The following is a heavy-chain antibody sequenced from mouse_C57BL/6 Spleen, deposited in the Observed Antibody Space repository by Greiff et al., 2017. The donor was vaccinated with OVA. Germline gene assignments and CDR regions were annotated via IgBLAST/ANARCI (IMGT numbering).Heavy chain of an antibody. J-gene: IGHJ4*01. V-gene: IGHV5-17*01. CDR3: ARGGYGSSHYYAMDY. D-gene: IGHD1-1*01. CDR2: ISSGSSTI. Sequence: EVKLVESGGGLVKPGGSLKLSCAASGFTFSDYGMHWVRQAPEKGLEWVAYISSGSSTIYYADTVTGRFTISRDNAKNTLFLQMTSLRSEDTAMYYCARGGYGSSHYYAMDYWGQGTSVTVSS. CDR1: GFTFSDYG.